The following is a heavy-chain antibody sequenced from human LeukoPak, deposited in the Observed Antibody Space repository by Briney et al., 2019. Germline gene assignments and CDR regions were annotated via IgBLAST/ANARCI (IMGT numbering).Heavy chain of an antibody. J-gene: IGHJ3*01. CDR3: ARAVGPFDF. Sequence: PGRSLRLSCAASGFTFSTYGMHWVRQAPGKGLEWVAVIWHDGSIKYYADSVKGRFTISRDNSKNTLYLQMNSLRAEDTAVYYCARAVGPFDFWGPGTIVIVSS. CDR2: IWHDGSIK. V-gene: IGHV3-33*01. CDR1: GFTFSTYG.